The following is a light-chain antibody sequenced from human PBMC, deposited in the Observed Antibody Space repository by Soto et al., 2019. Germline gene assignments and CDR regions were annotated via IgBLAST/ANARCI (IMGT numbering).Light chain of an antibody. V-gene: IGLV2-14*01. CDR3: SSYTSRGTRV. CDR2: DVS. J-gene: IGLJ2*01. Sequence: QSVLTQPASVSGSPGQSITISCTGTSSDVGAYNYVSWYQQHPGKAPKLMIYDVSNRPSGVSYRFSGSKSGNTASLTISGLQAEDEADYYCSSYTSRGTRVFGGGTKLTVL. CDR1: SSDVGAYNY.